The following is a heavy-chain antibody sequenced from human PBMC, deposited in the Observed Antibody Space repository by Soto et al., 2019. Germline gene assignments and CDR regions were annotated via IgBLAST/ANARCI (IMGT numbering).Heavy chain of an antibody. D-gene: IGHD3-9*01. V-gene: IGHV5-51*01. CDR3: ARHGWTGSAYYYGMDV. CDR1: GYRFTTYW. Sequence: GEALKISCKGSGYRFTTYWIGWGRQMPGKGLEWVGIIYPGDSDTRYSPSFQGQVTISADKSISTAYLQWSSLKASDTAMYYCARHGWTGSAYYYGMDVWGQGTTVTVSS. CDR2: IYPGDSDT. J-gene: IGHJ6*02.